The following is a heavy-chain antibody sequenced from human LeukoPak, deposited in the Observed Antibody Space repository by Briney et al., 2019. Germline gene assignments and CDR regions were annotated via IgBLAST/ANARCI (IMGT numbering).Heavy chain of an antibody. CDR1: AGSTRGYY. CDR3: AQNGQSGFSFDP. V-gene: IGHV4-59*12. J-gene: IGHJ5*02. Sequence: SETLSLTCIVSAGSTRGYYWSWIRQPPGKGLEWIGYIYYSGSTKYNPSLKSRVTISADTSKNQFSLKLSSVTAADTAVYYCAQNGQSGFSFDPWGQGTLVTVSS. D-gene: IGHD2-8*01. CDR2: IYYSGST.